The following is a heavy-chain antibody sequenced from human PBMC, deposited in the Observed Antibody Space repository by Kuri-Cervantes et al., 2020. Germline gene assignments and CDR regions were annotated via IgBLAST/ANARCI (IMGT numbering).Heavy chain of an antibody. V-gene: IGHV3-30*18. J-gene: IGHJ4*02. CDR3: AKDSLGWGGAVDY. D-gene: IGHD3-16*01. CDR1: GFTFSSYD. Sequence: GGSLTLSCAASGFTFSSYDMHWVRQAPGKGLEWVAVISYDGSNKYYADSVKGRFTISRDNAKNSLYLQMNSLRAEDTALYYCAKDSLGWGGAVDYWGQGILVTVSS. CDR2: ISYDGSNK.